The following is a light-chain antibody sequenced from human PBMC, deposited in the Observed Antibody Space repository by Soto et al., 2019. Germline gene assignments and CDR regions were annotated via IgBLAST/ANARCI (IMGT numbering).Light chain of an antibody. CDR2: GNS. V-gene: IGLV1-40*01. CDR1: SSNIGAGYD. CDR3: QSYDNSLSGSYV. Sequence: QSVLTQPPSVSGAPGQMVTLSCTGSSSNIGAGYDVHWYQQLPGTAPKLLIYGNSNRPSGVPDRFSGSKSGTSASLAITGLQAEDEADYYCQSYDNSLSGSYVFGTGTKVTV. J-gene: IGLJ1*01.